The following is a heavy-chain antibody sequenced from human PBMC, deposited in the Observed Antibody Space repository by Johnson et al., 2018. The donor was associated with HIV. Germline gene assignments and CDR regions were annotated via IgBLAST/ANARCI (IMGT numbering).Heavy chain of an antibody. CDR1: GFTFGDYA. J-gene: IGHJ3*02. CDR2: IRSKAYGGTT. Sequence: VQLVESGGGLVQPGRSLRLSCTASGFTFGDYAMSWVRQAPGKGLEWVGFIRSKAYGGTTEYAASVKGRFTISRDDSKSIAYLQMNSLKTEDTALYYCTRETGAYACDIWGQGTKVTVSS. CDR3: TRETGAYACDI. V-gene: IGHV3-49*04. D-gene: IGHD1-1*01.